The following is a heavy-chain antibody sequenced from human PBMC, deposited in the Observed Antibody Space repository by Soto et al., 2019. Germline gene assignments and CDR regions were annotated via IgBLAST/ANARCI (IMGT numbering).Heavy chain of an antibody. CDR2: INSDGSST. CDR3: ARDPYYDILTGYRHAFDI. Sequence: GGSLRLSCAASEFTFSSDWMHWVRQAPGKGLVWVSRINSDGSSTSYADSVKGRFTISRDNAKNTLYLQMNSLRAEDTAVYYCARDPYYDILTGYRHAFDIWGQGTMVTVSS. CDR1: EFTFSSDW. J-gene: IGHJ3*02. V-gene: IGHV3-74*01. D-gene: IGHD3-9*01.